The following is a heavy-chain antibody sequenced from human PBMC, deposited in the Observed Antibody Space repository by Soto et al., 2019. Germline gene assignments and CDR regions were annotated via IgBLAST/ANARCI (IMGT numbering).Heavy chain of an antibody. Sequence: QVQLQESGPGLVKPSGTLSLTCAVSGGSISSSNWWSWVRQPPGKGLEWIGEIYHSGSTNYNPSLKSRVTIAVDKSKNQFSLKLSSVTAADTAVYYCAREGGEIAVAGTAYAFDIWGQGTMVTVSS. CDR2: IYHSGST. CDR1: GGSISSSNW. D-gene: IGHD6-19*01. V-gene: IGHV4-4*02. J-gene: IGHJ3*02. CDR3: AREGGEIAVAGTAYAFDI.